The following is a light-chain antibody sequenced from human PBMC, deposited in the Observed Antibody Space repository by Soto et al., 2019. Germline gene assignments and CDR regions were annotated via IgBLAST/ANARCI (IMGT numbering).Light chain of an antibody. J-gene: IGLJ3*02. CDR1: SGSVSISYY. CDR3: ALYMGSGVWV. CDR2: NTN. V-gene: IGLV8-61*01. Sequence: QTVVTQEPSFSVSPGRTVTLTCGLSSGSVSISYYPSWYQQTPGQAPRTLIYNTNKRSSGVPDRFSGSILGNKAALTITGAQADDECDYYCALYMGSGVWVFGGGTKLTVL.